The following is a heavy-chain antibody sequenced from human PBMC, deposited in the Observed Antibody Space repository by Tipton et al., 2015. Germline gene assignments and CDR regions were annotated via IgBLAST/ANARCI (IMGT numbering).Heavy chain of an antibody. J-gene: IGHJ4*02. CDR1: GGSVSTSNYY. CDR2: IRYSGST. D-gene: IGHD4-23*01. CDR3: ARARGRHGGLFDS. V-gene: IGHV4-61*01. Sequence: LRLSCTVSGGSVSTSNYYWGWIRQPPGKELEWIGYIRYSGSTNYNPSLKSRVTISVDTSKTQFSLKVSSVTAADTAMYYCARARGRHGGLFDSWGQGTLVTVSS.